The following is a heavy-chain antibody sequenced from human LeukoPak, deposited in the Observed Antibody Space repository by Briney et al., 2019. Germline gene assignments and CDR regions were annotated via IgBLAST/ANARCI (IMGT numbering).Heavy chain of an antibody. CDR1: GVSFSGYY. D-gene: IGHD6-13*01. Sequence: SETLSLTWAVYGVSFSGYYGSWIRQPPGKGLEGIGEINHSGSTNYTPSLKSRVTISVDTPKDQFSLKLSSVTAADTAVYYCAREEYSSSYPWFDPWGQGTLVTVSS. V-gene: IGHV4-34*01. J-gene: IGHJ5*02. CDR3: AREEYSSSYPWFDP. CDR2: INHSGST.